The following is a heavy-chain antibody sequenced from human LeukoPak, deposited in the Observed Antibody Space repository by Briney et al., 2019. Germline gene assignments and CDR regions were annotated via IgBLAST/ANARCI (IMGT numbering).Heavy chain of an antibody. CDR3: AKARERNSGSYPDY. D-gene: IGHD1-26*01. CDR2: ISGSGGST. V-gene: IGHV3-23*01. J-gene: IGHJ4*02. CDR1: GFTFSSYA. Sequence: GGSLRLSCAASGFTFSSYAMSWVRQAPGKGLEWVSAISGSGGSTYYADSVKGRFTISRDNSKNTLYLQMNSLRAEDTAVYYCAKARERNSGSYPDYWGQGTLVTVSS.